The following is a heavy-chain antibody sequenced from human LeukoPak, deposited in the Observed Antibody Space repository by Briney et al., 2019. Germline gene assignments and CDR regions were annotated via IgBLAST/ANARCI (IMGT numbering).Heavy chain of an antibody. CDR2: ISAYSGNT. CDR1: GYAFTSYG. J-gene: IGHJ6*02. Sequence: ASVKVSCKASGYAFTSYGITWVRQAPGQGLEWMGWISAYSGNTNYAQRLQGRVTMTTDTPTSTAYMELRSLRSDDTAVYYCARVLGYCTNGVCLYGMDVWGQGTTVTVSS. V-gene: IGHV1-18*01. CDR3: ARVLGYCTNGVCLYGMDV. D-gene: IGHD2-8*01.